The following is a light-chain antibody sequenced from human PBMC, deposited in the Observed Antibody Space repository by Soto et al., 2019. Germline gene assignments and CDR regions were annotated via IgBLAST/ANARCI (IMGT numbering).Light chain of an antibody. CDR2: DAS. V-gene: IGKV3-11*01. J-gene: IGKJ4*01. Sequence: EIVLTQSPAILSLSPGERATLSCRASQSVGTYLDWYQQKLGQAPRLLIYDASNRATGIPARFSGSGSGTDFTLTISSLEPEDFAVYHCQQRVIWLTFGGGTKVEV. CDR3: QQRVIWLT. CDR1: QSVGTY.